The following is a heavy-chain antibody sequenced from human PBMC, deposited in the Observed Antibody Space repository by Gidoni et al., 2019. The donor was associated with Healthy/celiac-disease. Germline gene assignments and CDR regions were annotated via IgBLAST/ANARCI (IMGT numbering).Heavy chain of an antibody. CDR2: ISYDGSNK. CDR3: ASLLTTVKAFDI. Sequence: QVQLVESGGGVVQPGRSLSLSCAASGFTFSSYAMHWVRQAPGKGLEWVAVISYDGSNKYYADSVKGRFTISRDNSKNTLYLQMNSLRAEDTAVYYCASLLTTVKAFDIWGQGTMVTVSS. D-gene: IGHD4-17*01. J-gene: IGHJ3*02. V-gene: IGHV3-30-3*01. CDR1: GFTFSSYA.